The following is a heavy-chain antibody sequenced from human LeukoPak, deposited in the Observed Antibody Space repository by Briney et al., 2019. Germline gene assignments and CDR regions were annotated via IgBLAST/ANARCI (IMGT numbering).Heavy chain of an antibody. CDR1: GGSFSGYY. D-gene: IGHD7-27*01. J-gene: IGHJ4*02. CDR3: ASWSGEYYFDY. CDR2: INHSGST. Sequence: SETLSLTCAVYGGSFSGYYWSWIRQPPGKGLEWIGEINHSGSTNYNPSLKSRVTISVDTSKNQFSLKLSSVTAADTAVYYCASWSGEYYFDYWGQGTLVTVSS. V-gene: IGHV4-34*01.